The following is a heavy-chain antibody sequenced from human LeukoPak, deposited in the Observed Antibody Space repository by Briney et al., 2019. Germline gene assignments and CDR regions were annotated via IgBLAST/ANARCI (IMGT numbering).Heavy chain of an antibody. D-gene: IGHD4-17*01. Sequence: KTGGSLRLSCAASGFTFITYSMNWVRQAPGKGLEWVSSISSSSTYIYYADSVKGRFTISRDNAKNSLYLQMHSLRAEDTAVYYCARDYYGDYVFDYWGQGTLVTVSS. J-gene: IGHJ4*02. CDR1: GFTFITYS. CDR3: ARDYYGDYVFDY. V-gene: IGHV3-21*01. CDR2: ISSSSTYI.